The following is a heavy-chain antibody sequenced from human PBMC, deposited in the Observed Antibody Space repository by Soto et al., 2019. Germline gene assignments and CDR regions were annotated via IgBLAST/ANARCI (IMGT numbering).Heavy chain of an antibody. Sequence: QVQLVQSGAEVKKPGASVKVSCKASGYTFTSYGISWVRQAPGQGLEWMGWISAYNGNTNYAQKLQGRVTMTTDTSPSTAYMELRSLRSDDTAVYYCARVFRQLLVGAGNWFDPWGQGTLVTVSS. CDR1: GYTFTSYG. V-gene: IGHV1-18*04. CDR2: ISAYNGNT. J-gene: IGHJ5*02. CDR3: ARVFRQLLVGAGNWFDP. D-gene: IGHD6-13*01.